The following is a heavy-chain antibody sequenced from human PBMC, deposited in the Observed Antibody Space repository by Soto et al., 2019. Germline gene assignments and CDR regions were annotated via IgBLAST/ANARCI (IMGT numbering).Heavy chain of an antibody. Sequence: ETLSLTCTVSGGSISSYYWSWIRQPPGKGLEWIGYIYYSGSTNYNPSLKSRVTISVDTSKNQFSLKLSSVTAADTAVYYCARGGTAMYYYYYGMDVWGQGTTVTVSS. CDR1: GGSISSYY. J-gene: IGHJ6*02. CDR2: IYYSGST. D-gene: IGHD5-18*01. V-gene: IGHV4-59*01. CDR3: ARGGTAMYYYYYGMDV.